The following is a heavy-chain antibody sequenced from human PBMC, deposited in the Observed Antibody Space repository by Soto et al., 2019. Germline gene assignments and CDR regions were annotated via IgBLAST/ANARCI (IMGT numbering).Heavy chain of an antibody. V-gene: IGHV4-4*02. CDR3: TKNSAYALDY. CDR1: GASVSNDNW. CDR2: IHHIGYT. D-gene: IGHD2-8*01. J-gene: IGHJ4*02. Sequence: PSETLSLTCDVSGASVSNDNWWSWVRQPPGEGLEWIGEIHHIGYTTYNPSLKSRVSMSVDRSKNQFFLSLSSVTAADTAVYYCTKNSAYALDYWGQGILVTVSS.